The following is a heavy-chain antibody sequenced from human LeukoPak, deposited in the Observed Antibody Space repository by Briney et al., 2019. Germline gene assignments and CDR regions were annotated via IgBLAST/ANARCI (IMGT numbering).Heavy chain of an antibody. D-gene: IGHD6-19*01. V-gene: IGHV4-59*08. CDR3: ARRGEVAGYTDWFDP. CDR2: IYYSGST. Sequence: SETLSLTCTVSGGSISSYYWSWIRQPPGKGLEWIGYIYYSGSTNYNPSLKSRVTISVDTSKNQFSLKLSSVTAADTAVYYCARRGEVAGYTDWFDPWGQGTLVTASS. J-gene: IGHJ5*02. CDR1: GGSISSYY.